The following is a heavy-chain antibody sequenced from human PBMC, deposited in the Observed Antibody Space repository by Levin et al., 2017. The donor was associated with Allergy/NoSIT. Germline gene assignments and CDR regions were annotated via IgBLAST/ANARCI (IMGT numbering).Heavy chain of an antibody. J-gene: IGHJ2*01. Sequence: GGSLRLSCAASGFNFNIYAMSWVRQAPGRGLEWVSSIRWGSEDTYSADSVRGRFTISRDNSKNTLYLQMNSLRAEDTAIYYCAKDGHNPDWYFDLWGGGTLVTVSS. CDR1: GFNFNIYA. CDR3: AKDGHNPDWYFDL. V-gene: IGHV3-23*01. D-gene: IGHD1-1*01. CDR2: IRWGSEDT.